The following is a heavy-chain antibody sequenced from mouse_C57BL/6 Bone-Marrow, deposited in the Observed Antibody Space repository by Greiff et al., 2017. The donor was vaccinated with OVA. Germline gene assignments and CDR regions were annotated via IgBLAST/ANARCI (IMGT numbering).Heavy chain of an antibody. CDR3: ARGLTGTFAY. CDR2: INPGSGGT. CDR1: GYAFTNYL. J-gene: IGHJ3*01. Sequence: QVQLKESGAELVRPGTSVKVSCKASGYAFTNYLIEWVKQRPGQGLEWIGVINPGSGGTNYNEKFKGKATLTADKSSSTAYMQLSSLTSEDSAVYFCARGLTGTFAYWGQGTLVTVSA. D-gene: IGHD4-1*01. V-gene: IGHV1-54*01.